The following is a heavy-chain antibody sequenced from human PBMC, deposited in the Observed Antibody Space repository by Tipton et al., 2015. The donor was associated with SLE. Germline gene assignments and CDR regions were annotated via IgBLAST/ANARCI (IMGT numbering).Heavy chain of an antibody. J-gene: IGHJ4*02. D-gene: IGHD5-12*01. CDR1: GYSFTSYW. Sequence: QLVQSGAEVKKPGESLKISCKGSGYSFTSYWIGWVRQMPGKGLEWMGIIYPGDSDTRYSPSFQGQVTISVDKSISTAYLQWSSLKASDTAMYYCARHEGVYSGYDYALDYWGQGTLVTVSS. CDR3: ARHEGVYSGYDYALDY. V-gene: IGHV5-51*01. CDR2: IYPGDSDT.